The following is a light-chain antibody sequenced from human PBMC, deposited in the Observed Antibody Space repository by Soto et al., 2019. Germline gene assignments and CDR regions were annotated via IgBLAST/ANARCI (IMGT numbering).Light chain of an antibody. V-gene: IGKV1-5*03. CDR3: QQYNSYPWT. J-gene: IGKJ1*01. Sequence: DIKMTQSPSTLSASVGDRVTITCRASQSISSWLAWYQQKPGKAPKPLIYKASSLESGVPSRFSGSGSGTEFSLTISSLQPDDFATYYCQQYNSYPWTFGQGTKVDIK. CDR2: KAS. CDR1: QSISSW.